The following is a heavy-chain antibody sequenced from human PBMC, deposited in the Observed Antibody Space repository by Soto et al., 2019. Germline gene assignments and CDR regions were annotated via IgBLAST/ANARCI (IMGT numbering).Heavy chain of an antibody. CDR3: ARQGRITMVRGVKPFNWFDP. Sequence: SETLSLTCTVSGGSISSSGYYWGWIRQPPGKRLDWIGNVYFSGSTYYNPSLKSRVSISVDASKNQFSLKLSSVTAADTAVYYCARQGRITMVRGVKPFNWFDPWGQGTLVTVSS. CDR2: VYFSGST. CDR1: GGSISSSGYY. V-gene: IGHV4-39*01. D-gene: IGHD3-10*01. J-gene: IGHJ5*02.